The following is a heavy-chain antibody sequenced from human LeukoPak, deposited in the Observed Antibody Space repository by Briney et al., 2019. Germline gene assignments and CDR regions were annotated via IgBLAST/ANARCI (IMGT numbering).Heavy chain of an antibody. CDR1: GYTFTSYY. J-gene: IGHJ6*03. CDR3: AREYSSSSPSAGYYYYMDV. V-gene: IGHV1-2*02. Sequence: ASVKVSCKASGYTFTSYYMHWVRQAPGQGLEWRGWINPNSGGTNYAQKFQGRVTMTRDTSISTAYMELSRLRSDDTAVYYCAREYSSSSPSAGYYYYMDVWGKGTTVTVSS. CDR2: INPNSGGT. D-gene: IGHD6-6*01.